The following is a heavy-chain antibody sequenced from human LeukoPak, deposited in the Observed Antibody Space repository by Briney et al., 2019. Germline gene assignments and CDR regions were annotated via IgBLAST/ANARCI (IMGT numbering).Heavy chain of an antibody. CDR3: ARSLWGFDP. V-gene: IGHV4-34*01. CDR1: GGSFSGYY. D-gene: IGHD3-10*01. J-gene: IGHJ5*02. CDR2: INHSGST. Sequence: SETLSLTCAVYGGSFSGYYWSWIRQPPGKGLEWIGEINHSGSTNYNPSLKSRVTISVDTSKNQFSLKLSSVTAADTAVYYCARSLWGFDPWGQGTLVTVSS.